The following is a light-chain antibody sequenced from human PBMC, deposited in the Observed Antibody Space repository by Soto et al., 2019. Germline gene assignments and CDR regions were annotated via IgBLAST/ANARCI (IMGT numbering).Light chain of an antibody. CDR1: SRDGGGYNS. Sequence: QSALTQPASVFASPGHSITIPCPGTSRDGGGYNSVSCYQHHPGQAPKLMIYVASNRPSGASDRFSGSKSGNTASLTISGLQAGDEADYYCSAYTTNTGLEYVFGTGTKVTVL. CDR2: VAS. V-gene: IGLV2-14*01. CDR3: SAYTTNTGLEYV. J-gene: IGLJ1*01.